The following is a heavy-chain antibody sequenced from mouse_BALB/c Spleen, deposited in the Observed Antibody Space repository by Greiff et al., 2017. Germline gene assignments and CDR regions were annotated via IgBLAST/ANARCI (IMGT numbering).Heavy chain of an antibody. Sequence: VQLQQSGAELVRSGASVKLSCTASGFNINDYYMHWVKQRPEQGLEWIGWIDPENGDTEYAPKFQGKATMTADTSSNTAYLQLSSLTSEDTAVYYCNPIYDGYFYFDYWGQGTTLTVSS. CDR1: GFNINDYY. CDR2: IDPENGDT. CDR3: NPIYDGYFYFDY. J-gene: IGHJ2*01. D-gene: IGHD2-3*01. V-gene: IGHV14-4*02.